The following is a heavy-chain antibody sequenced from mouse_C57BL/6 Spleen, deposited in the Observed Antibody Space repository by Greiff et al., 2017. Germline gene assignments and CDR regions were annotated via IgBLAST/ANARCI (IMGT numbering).Heavy chain of an antibody. CDR1: GFTFSSYA. CDR3: ARDQGTYYDFRLYAMDY. CDR2: ISSGGDYI. V-gene: IGHV5S21*01. D-gene: IGHD2-4*01. Sequence: EVQLVESGEGLVKPGGSLKLSCAASGFTFSSYAMSWVRQTPEKRLEWVAYISSGGDYINYADTVKGRFSIARDNARNTLYLQMSSLKSEDTAMYYCARDQGTYYDFRLYAMDYWGQGTSVTVSS. J-gene: IGHJ4*01.